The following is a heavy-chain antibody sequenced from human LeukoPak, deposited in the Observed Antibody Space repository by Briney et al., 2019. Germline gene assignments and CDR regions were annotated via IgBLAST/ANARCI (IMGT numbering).Heavy chain of an antibody. CDR1: GYTLTELS. D-gene: IGHD2-15*01. V-gene: IGHV1-24*01. Sequence: ASVKVSCKVSGYTLTELSMHWVRQAPGKGLEWMGGFDPEDGETIYAQKFQGRVTMTEDTSTDTAYMELSSLRSEDTAVYYCATASGGYCSGGSCYTDYYYYYMDVWGKGTTVTVSS. CDR3: ATASGGYCSGGSCYTDYYYYYMDV. J-gene: IGHJ6*03. CDR2: FDPEDGET.